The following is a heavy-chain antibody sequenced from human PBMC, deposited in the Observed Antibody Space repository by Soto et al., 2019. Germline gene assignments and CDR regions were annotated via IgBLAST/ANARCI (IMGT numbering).Heavy chain of an antibody. CDR3: TRYYYESSGYYVY. Sequence: GGSLRLSCTGSGFTFGSYALSWVRQAPGKGLEWVGVIRSEANGGTTDYAASVKGRITISRDDSKSIAYMEINSLQTEDTAVYYCTRYYYESSGYYVYWGQGALVTVSS. D-gene: IGHD3-22*01. V-gene: IGHV3-49*04. J-gene: IGHJ4*02. CDR2: IRSEANGGTT. CDR1: GFTFGSYA.